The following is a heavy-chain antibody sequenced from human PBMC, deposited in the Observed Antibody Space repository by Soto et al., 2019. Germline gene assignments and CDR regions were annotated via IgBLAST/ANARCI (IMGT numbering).Heavy chain of an antibody. D-gene: IGHD3-3*01. CDR3: ARAINDFWSGFSYYFDS. CDR1: RVPISSDGNY. V-gene: IGHV4-31*03. CDR2: MYYSGIT. Sequence: SLICTVCRVPISSDGNYWTFVRHYPGKGLEWIGYMYYSGITYHNPSLKSRIIISVDTSKNQFSLSLSSVTAADTAMYYCARAINDFWSGFSYYFDSWGPGTLVTVSS. J-gene: IGHJ4*02.